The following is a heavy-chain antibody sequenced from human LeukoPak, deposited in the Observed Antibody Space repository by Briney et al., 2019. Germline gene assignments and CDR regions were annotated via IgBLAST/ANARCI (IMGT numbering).Heavy chain of an antibody. J-gene: IGHJ4*02. V-gene: IGHV4-59*01. CDR3: ARGRYCSGTSCPPDFDY. D-gene: IGHD2-2*01. CDR1: GGSISSYY. CDR2: IYYSGST. Sequence: SETLSLTCTVSGGSISSYYWSWVRQPPGKGLEWIGYIYYSGSTNYNPSLKSRVTISVDTSKNQFSLKLSSVTAADTAVYYCARGRYCSGTSCPPDFDYWAREPWSPSPQ.